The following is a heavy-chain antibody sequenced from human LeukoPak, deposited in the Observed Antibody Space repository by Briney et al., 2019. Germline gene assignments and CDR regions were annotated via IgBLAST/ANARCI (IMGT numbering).Heavy chain of an antibody. D-gene: IGHD3-22*01. CDR1: GFTFSSYA. J-gene: IGHJ5*02. V-gene: IGHV3-30*04. CDR3: ATATFYATSGYFPS. Sequence: GGSLRLSCAASGFTFSSYAMHWVRQAPGKGLEWVAVISYDGSNKYYADSVKGRFTISRDNSKNTLHLQMNSLRDEDTAVYYCATATFYATSGYFPSWGQGTLVTVSS. CDR2: ISYDGSNK.